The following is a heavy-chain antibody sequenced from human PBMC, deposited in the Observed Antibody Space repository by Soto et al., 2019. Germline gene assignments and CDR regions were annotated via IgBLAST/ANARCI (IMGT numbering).Heavy chain of an antibody. Sequence: SGGSLRLSCAASGFTFSSYGMHWVRQAPGKGLEWVAVISYDGSNKYYADSVKGRFTISRDNSKNTLYLQMNSLRAEDTAVYYCAKEYYYDSSGYTDYWGQGTLVTVSS. CDR2: ISYDGSNK. D-gene: IGHD3-22*01. CDR1: GFTFSSYG. J-gene: IGHJ4*02. V-gene: IGHV3-30*18. CDR3: AKEYYYDSSGYTDY.